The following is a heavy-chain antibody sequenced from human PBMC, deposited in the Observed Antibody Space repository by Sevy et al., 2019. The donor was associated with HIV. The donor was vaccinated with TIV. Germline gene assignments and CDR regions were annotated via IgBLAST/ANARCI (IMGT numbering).Heavy chain of an antibody. D-gene: IGHD2-21*02. CDR1: GDTFRKYV. CDR2: IIPVYGTT. CDR3: AIDMTCGGDCYYFDN. J-gene: IGHJ4*02. V-gene: IGHV1-69*13. Sequence: ASVKVSCKASGDTFRKYVISWVRQAPGQGLEWMGGIIPVYGTTNYAQKFQARVTFTEDASTSTVYMELSRLRSEDTAVYYCAIDMTCGGDCYYFDNWGQGTLVTVSS.